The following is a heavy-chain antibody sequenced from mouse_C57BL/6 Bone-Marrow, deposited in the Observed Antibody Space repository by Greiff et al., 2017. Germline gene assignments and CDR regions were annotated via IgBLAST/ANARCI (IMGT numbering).Heavy chain of an antibody. CDR3: ANYGSSTFAY. CDR2: IYPRSGNN. CDR1: GYTFTSYG. Sequence: QVQLQQSGAELARPGASVKLSCKASGYTFTSYGISWVKQRTGQGLEWIGEIYPRSGNNYYNEKFKGKATLTADKSSSTAYMELRSLTSEDSAVYFCANYGSSTFAYWGQGTLVTVSA. J-gene: IGHJ3*01. V-gene: IGHV1-81*01. D-gene: IGHD1-1*01.